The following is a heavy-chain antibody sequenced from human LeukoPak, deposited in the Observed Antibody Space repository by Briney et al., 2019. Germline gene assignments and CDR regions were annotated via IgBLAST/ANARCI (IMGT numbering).Heavy chain of an antibody. J-gene: IGHJ6*02. CDR3: ARDPYSSTWSYGMDV. D-gene: IGHD6-6*01. Sequence: PGRSLRLSCAASGFTFSSYWMSWVRQAPGKGLEWVANIKQDGSEKVYVDSVKGRFAISRDNAKNSLFLQMDALRAEDTAVYYCARDPYSSTWSYGMDVWGQGTTVSVSS. V-gene: IGHV3-7*05. CDR2: IKQDGSEK. CDR1: GFTFSSYW.